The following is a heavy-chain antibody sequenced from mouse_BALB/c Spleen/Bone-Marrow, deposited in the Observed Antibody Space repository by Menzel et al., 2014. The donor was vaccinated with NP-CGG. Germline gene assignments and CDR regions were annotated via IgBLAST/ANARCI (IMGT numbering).Heavy chain of an antibody. CDR2: IYPGSGNT. CDR3: ARDWDYYAMDY. J-gene: IGHJ4*01. Sequence: VQLVESGAELARPGASVKLSCKASGYTFTDYXINWVKQRTGXXXEWIGEIYPGSGNTYYNEKFKGKATLTADKSSSTAYMQLSSLTSEDSAVYFCARDWDYYAMDYWGQGTSVTVSS. V-gene: IGHV1-77*01. CDR1: GYTFTDYX. D-gene: IGHD4-1*01.